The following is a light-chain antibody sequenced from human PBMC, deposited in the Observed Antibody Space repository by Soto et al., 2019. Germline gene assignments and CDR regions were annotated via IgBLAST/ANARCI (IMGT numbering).Light chain of an antibody. CDR1: QSISSSY. V-gene: IGKV3-20*01. Sequence: GERATLSFRASQSISSSYLAWYQQKPGQAPRLLIYGPSSRVTGIPDRFSGSGSGTDFTLTINSLEPEDFAVYYCQQYDSSPRTFGQGTKVDIK. J-gene: IGKJ1*01. CDR2: GPS. CDR3: QQYDSSPRT.